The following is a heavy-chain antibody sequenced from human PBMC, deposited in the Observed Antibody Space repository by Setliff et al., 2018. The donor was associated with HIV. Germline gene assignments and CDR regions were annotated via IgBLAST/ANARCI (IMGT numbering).Heavy chain of an antibody. J-gene: IGHJ3*02. V-gene: IGHV1-46*01. D-gene: IGHD3-10*01. Sequence: ASVKVSCKASGHTFSSHYMHWVRQAPGKGLEWMGLINPSGDITSYAEKFQGRVTMTRDTSTSTVYMELRSLRSEDTAIYYCASKGGSGNYPDSDAFDIWGQGTLVTVSS. CDR3: ASKGGSGNYPDSDAFDI. CDR1: GHTFSSHY. CDR2: INPSGDIT.